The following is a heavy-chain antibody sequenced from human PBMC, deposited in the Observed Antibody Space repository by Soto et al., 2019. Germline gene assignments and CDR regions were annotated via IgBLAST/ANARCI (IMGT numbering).Heavy chain of an antibody. CDR3: ARRDYGDRSYYFDY. CDR1: GGSISSSSYR. D-gene: IGHD4-17*01. V-gene: IGHV4-39*01. Sequence: SETLSLTWAVSGGSISSSSYRWSWIRQPPGKGLEWIANIYYSGSTYYNPSLKSRVTISVDTSKNQFSLKLTSVTAADTAVYYCARRDYGDRSYYFDYWGQGTLVTVSS. CDR2: IYYSGST. J-gene: IGHJ4*02.